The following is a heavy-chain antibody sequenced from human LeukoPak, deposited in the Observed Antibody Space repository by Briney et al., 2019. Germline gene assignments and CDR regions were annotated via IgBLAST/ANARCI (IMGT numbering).Heavy chain of an antibody. CDR2: IYHSGST. CDR3: ARGGSAPFDS. J-gene: IGHJ4*02. D-gene: IGHD6-25*01. Sequence: SETLSLTCTVSGGSINTGGYYWSWIRQDPGKGLEWIGYIYHSGSTHYNPSLKGRVTMSVDTSKNQFSLKLSSLTAADTAVYYCARGGSAPFDSWGPGILVTVSA. V-gene: IGHV4-31*03. CDR1: GGSINTGGYY.